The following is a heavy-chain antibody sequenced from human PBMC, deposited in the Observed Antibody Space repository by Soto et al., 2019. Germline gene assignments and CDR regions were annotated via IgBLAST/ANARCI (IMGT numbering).Heavy chain of an antibody. CDR2: ISGSGGST. CDR3: AKVGEVVINYYYYYMDV. Sequence: EVQLLESGGGLVQPGGSLRLSCAASGFTFSSYAMSWVRQAPGKGLEWVSAISGSGGSTYYADSVKGRFTISRDNSKNTLYLQMNSLRAEDTAVYYCAKVGEVVINYYYYYMDVWGKGTTVTVSS. CDR1: GFTFSSYA. V-gene: IGHV3-23*01. J-gene: IGHJ6*03. D-gene: IGHD3-22*01.